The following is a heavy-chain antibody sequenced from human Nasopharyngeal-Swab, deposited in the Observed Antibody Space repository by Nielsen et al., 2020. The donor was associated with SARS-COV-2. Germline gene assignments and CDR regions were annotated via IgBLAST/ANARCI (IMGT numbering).Heavy chain of an antibody. CDR1: GYTFTSYG. Sequence: ASVKVSCKASGYTFTSYGISWVRQAPGQGLEWMGWISAYNGNTNYAQKLQGRVTMTTDTSTSTAYMEPRSLRSDDTAVYYCARDWGSSGGKAGTLAYWGQGTLVTVSS. CDR2: ISAYNGNT. J-gene: IGHJ4*02. CDR3: ARDWGSSGGKAGTLAY. D-gene: IGHD6-19*01. V-gene: IGHV1-18*01.